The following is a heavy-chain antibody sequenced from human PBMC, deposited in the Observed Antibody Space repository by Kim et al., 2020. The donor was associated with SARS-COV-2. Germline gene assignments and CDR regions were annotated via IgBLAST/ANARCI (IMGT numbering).Heavy chain of an antibody. CDR2: FSGCGGNT. D-gene: IGHD1-26*01. Sequence: GGSLRLSCAASGFTFSDYAMSWVRQAPGKGLEWVSAFSGCGGNTYYADSVKGRFTISRDNSENMLYLQMHSLRAEDTAIYYCAKRLGATFGNFDYWGQGTLVTVSS. J-gene: IGHJ4*02. CDR1: GFTFSDYA. V-gene: IGHV3-23*01. CDR3: AKRLGATFGNFDY.